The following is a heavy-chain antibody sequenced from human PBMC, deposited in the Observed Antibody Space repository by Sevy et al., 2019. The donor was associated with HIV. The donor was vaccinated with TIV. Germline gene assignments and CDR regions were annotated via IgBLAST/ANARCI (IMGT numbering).Heavy chain of an antibody. CDR3: ARDPRMYGDYLLAYFDY. D-gene: IGHD2-8*01. V-gene: IGHV3-33*01. CDR1: GFAPSTYG. CDR2: IGYDGSNK. J-gene: IGHJ4*01. Sequence: GGSLRLSCAASGFAPSTYGMHWVRQAPGKGLKWVAVIGYDGSNKYYADSVKGRFSISRDNSRNTLFLQMDSLRAEDTAVYYCARDPRMYGDYLLAYFDYWGHGTLVTVSS.